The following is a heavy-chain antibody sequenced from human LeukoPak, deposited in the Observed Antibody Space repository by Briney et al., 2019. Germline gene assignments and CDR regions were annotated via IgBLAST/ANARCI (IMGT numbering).Heavy chain of an antibody. V-gene: IGHV4-59*08. CDR3: ASGNYGDYVPGWDS. D-gene: IGHD4-17*01. J-gene: IGHJ4*02. Sequence: SETLSLTCTVSGGSISSYYWSWIRQPPGKGLEWIGYIYYSGSTNYNPSLKSRVTISVDTSKNQFSLKLSSVTAADTAVYYCASGNYGDYVPGWDSWGQGTLVTVSS. CDR2: IYYSGST. CDR1: GGSISSYY.